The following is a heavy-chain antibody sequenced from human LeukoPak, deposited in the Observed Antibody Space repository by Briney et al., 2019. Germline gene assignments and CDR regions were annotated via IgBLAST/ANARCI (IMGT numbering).Heavy chain of an antibody. J-gene: IGHJ4*02. CDR1: GGSINSSSYY. CDR2: IYYSGTS. D-gene: IGHD6-6*01. CDR3: ARQEGGAARGNFDY. V-gene: IGHV4-39*01. Sequence: SETLCLTCTVSGGSINSSSYYWGWIRQPPGKGLEWIGSIYYSGTSYYNPSLKSRVTISVDTSKNQFSLKLTSVTAADTAVYYCARQEGGAARGNFDYWGQGTPVTVSS.